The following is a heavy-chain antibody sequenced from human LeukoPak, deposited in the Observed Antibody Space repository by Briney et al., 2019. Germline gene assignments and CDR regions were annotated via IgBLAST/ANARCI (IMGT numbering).Heavy chain of an antibody. D-gene: IGHD1-20*01. Sequence: GGSLRLSCAASGFTFSNAWMSWVRQAPGKGLEWVCRIKSKTDGGTTDYAAPVKGRFTISRDDSKNTLYLQMNSLKTEDTAVYYCTTVAARITGTPIDYWGQGTLVTVSS. CDR2: IKSKTDGGTT. CDR3: TTVAARITGTPIDY. CDR1: GFTFSNAW. J-gene: IGHJ4*02. V-gene: IGHV3-15*01.